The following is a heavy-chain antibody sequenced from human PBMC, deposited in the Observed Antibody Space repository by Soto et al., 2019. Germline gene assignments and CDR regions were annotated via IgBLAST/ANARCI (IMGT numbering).Heavy chain of an antibody. Sequence: QVQLVESGGGLVKPGGSLRLSCAASGFTFSDYYMSWIRQAPGKGLEWVSYISSSSSYTNYADSVKCRFTISRDNAKNSQYLQMNSLRAEDTDVYYCARDREMATSNFDYWGQGTLVTVSS. CDR3: ARDREMATSNFDY. CDR2: ISSSSSYT. D-gene: IGHD5-12*01. CDR1: GFTFSDYY. J-gene: IGHJ4*02. V-gene: IGHV3-11*06.